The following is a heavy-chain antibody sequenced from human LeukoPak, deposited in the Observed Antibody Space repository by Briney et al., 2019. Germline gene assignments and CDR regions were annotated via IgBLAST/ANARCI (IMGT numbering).Heavy chain of an antibody. V-gene: IGHV1-8*01. J-gene: IGHJ4*02. CDR2: MNPNSGNT. Sequence: ASVKVSCKASGYTFTSYDINWVRQATGQGLEWMGWMNPNSGNTGYAQKFQGRVTMTRNTSISTAYMELSSLRSGDTAVYYCARVGRLYGSGSYYTYWGQGTLVTVSS. CDR3: ARVGRLYGSGSYYTY. CDR1: GYTFTSYD. D-gene: IGHD3-10*01.